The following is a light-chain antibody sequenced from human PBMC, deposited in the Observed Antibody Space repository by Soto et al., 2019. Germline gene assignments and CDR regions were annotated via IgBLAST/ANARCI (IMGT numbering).Light chain of an antibody. V-gene: IGKV3-15*01. CDR3: QQYGDWPPET. J-gene: IGKJ2*01. CDR2: GAS. CDR1: QSVSRN. Sequence: EVVLTQSPATLSVSPGDRATISCRASQSVSRNLAWYQQKPGQAPRLLIYGASTRATGVPARFSGSGSATEFTLSISSWQSEDVAVYYCQQYGDWPPETFGQGTKLEI.